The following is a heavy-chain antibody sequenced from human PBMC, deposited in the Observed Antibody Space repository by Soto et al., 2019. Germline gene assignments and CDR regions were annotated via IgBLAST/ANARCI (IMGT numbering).Heavy chain of an antibody. D-gene: IGHD1-7*01. CDR3: ARDFPLSDLTGTTGIGFDY. CDR2: IIPIFGTA. V-gene: IGHV1-69*12. Sequence: QVQLVQSGAEVKKPGSSVKVSCKASGGTFSSYAISWVRQAPGQGLEWMGGIIPIFGTANYAQKFQGRVTITADESTSTAYMELSSLRSEDTAVYYCARDFPLSDLTGTTGIGFDYRGQGTLVTVSS. CDR1: GGTFSSYA. J-gene: IGHJ4*02.